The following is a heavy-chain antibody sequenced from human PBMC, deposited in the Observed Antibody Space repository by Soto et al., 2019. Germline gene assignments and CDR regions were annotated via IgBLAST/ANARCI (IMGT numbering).Heavy chain of an antibody. CDR2: INPNSGGT. CDR3: ARGLAAEDDAFDI. J-gene: IGHJ3*02. CDR1: GYTFTGYY. Sequence: ASVKVSFKASGYTFTGYYMHWVRQAPGQGLEWMGWINPNSGGTNYAQKFQGRVTMTRDTSISTAYMELSRLRSDDTAVYYCARGLAAEDDAFDIWGQGTMVTVSS. D-gene: IGHD6-13*01. V-gene: IGHV1-2*02.